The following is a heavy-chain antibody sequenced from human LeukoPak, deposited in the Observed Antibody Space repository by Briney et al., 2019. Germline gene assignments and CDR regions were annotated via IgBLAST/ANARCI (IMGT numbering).Heavy chain of an antibody. Sequence: GGSLRLSCAASGFTFSSYSMNWVRQAPGKGLEWVSYISSSSSTIYYADSVKGRFTISRDNAKNSLYLQMNSLRAEDTAVYYCARENRGGSFDYWGQGTLVTVSS. CDR2: ISSSSSTI. J-gene: IGHJ4*02. D-gene: IGHD1/OR15-1a*01. CDR1: GFTFSSYS. V-gene: IGHV3-48*01. CDR3: ARENRGGSFDY.